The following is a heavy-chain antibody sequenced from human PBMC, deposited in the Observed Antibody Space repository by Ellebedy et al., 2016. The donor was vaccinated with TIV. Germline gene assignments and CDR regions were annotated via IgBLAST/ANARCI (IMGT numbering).Heavy chain of an antibody. J-gene: IGHJ5*02. CDR3: AGFRGEAVAGNWFDP. CDR1: GFTFDTYA. Sequence: GESLKISCADSGFTFDTYAMSWVRQAPGKGLEWVSHIRGSGVKTYYADAVRGRFSISRDNSKNTLYLQMNSLRADDTAVSYWAGFRGEAVAGNWFDPWGQGTLVTVSS. D-gene: IGHD6-19*01. V-gene: IGHV3-23*01. CDR2: IRGSGVKT.